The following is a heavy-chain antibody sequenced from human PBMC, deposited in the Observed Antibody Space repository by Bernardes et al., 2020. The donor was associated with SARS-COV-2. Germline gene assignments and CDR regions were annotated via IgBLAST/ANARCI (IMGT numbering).Heavy chain of an antibody. CDR3: AKELAYGSSWRDYSYYYGMDV. CDR1: GFTFSNYA. D-gene: IGHD6-13*01. Sequence: GGSLRLSCAASGFTFSNYAMSWVRQAPGKGLEWVSDISGPGRTYYADSVKGRFTISRDNSKNTLYLEMNSLRDEDTAVYYCAKELAYGSSWRDYSYYYGMDVWGQGTTVTVSS. V-gene: IGHV3-23*01. CDR2: ISGPGRT. J-gene: IGHJ6*02.